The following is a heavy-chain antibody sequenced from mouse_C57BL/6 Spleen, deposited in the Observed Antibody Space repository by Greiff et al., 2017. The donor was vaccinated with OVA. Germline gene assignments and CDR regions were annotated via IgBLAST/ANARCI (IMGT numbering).Heavy chain of an antibody. V-gene: IGHV1-82*01. D-gene: IGHD3-2*02. Sequence: QVQLQQSGPELVKPGASVKISCKASGYAFSSSWMNWVKQRPGKGLEWIGRIYPGDGDTNYNGKFKGKATLTADKSSSTAYMQLSSLTSEDSAVYFCARDGSSGWDFDYWGQGTTLTVSS. J-gene: IGHJ2*01. CDR1: GYAFSSSW. CDR2: IYPGDGDT. CDR3: ARDGSSGWDFDY.